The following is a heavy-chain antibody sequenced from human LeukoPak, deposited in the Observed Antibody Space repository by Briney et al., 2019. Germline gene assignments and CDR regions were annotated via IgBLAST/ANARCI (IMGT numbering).Heavy chain of an antibody. V-gene: IGHV2-5*02. Sequence: SGPTLVKPTPTLTPSCPFPGFSLRTSGVRVCWIRQPPGTALEPLALIYWDDDKRYSPSLKSRLTITKDTSKNQVVLTMTNMDPVDTATYYCAHSNIVVVPAAMWEDFDYWGQGTLVTVSS. J-gene: IGHJ4*02. CDR2: IYWDDDK. CDR1: GFSLRTSGVR. CDR3: AHSNIVVVPAAMWEDFDY. D-gene: IGHD2-2*01.